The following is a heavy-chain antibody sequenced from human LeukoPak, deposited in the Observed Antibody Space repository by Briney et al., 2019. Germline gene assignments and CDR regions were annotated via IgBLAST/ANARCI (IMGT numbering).Heavy chain of an antibody. J-gene: IGHJ4*02. CDR2: ISGNNDNP. CDR3: ARDGTSTDDY. CDR1: GYTFTSYG. V-gene: IGHV1-18*01. D-gene: IGHD2-2*01. Sequence: ALVKVSCKASGYTFTSYGINWVRQAPGQGLEWMGWISGNNDNPNYGQKFQGRFTVTTDSSTSTAYMELRNLRFDDTAVYYCARDGTSTDDYWGQGTLVTVSS.